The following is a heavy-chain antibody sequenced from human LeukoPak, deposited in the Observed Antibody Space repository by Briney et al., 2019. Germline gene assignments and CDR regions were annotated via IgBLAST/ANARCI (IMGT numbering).Heavy chain of an antibody. CDR1: GFTVSSNQ. Sequence: HPGGSLRLSCAASGFTVSSNQMSWVRQAPGKGLEWVAVIDSGGSTHHADSVQGRFTISRDNSKNTVYLQMNSLRAEDTALYYCARGDMSHWYGMALWGQGTTVTVSS. D-gene: IGHD2-15*01. V-gene: IGHV3-66*01. CDR3: ARGDMSHWYGMAL. CDR2: IDSGGST. J-gene: IGHJ6*02.